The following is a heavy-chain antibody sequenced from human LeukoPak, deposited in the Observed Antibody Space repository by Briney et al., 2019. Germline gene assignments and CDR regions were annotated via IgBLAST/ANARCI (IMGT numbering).Heavy chain of an antibody. Sequence: ASVTVSCTASGYTFTSYGISWVRQAPGQGLEWMGWISAYNGNTNYAQKLQGRVTMTTVTSTSTAYMELRSLRSDDTAVYYCARAFLSNAFDIWGQGTMVTVSS. V-gene: IGHV1-18*01. D-gene: IGHD3-3*02. CDR3: ARAFLSNAFDI. CDR2: ISAYNGNT. CDR1: GYTFTSYG. J-gene: IGHJ3*02.